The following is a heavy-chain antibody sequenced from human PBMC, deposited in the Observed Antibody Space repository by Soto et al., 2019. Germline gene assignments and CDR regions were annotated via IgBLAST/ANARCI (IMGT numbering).Heavy chain of an antibody. CDR1: GDSISSPKW. CDR3: AYSSGWYRHDV. D-gene: IGHD6-19*01. V-gene: IGHV4-4*02. Sequence: QVQLQESGPGLVKPSGTLSLTCAVSGDSISSPKWWTWLRQPPGKGLEWIGDLLHSGTTYYNPSLKSRVILSVDKSQNQFSLSLTSVTAADTAIYYCAYSSGWYRHDVWGQGTSVTVSS. J-gene: IGHJ3*01. CDR2: LLHSGTT.